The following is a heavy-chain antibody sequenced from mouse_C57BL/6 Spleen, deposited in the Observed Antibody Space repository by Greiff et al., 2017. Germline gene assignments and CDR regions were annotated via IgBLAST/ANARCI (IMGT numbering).Heavy chain of an antibody. V-gene: IGHV1-5*01. CDR2: IYPGNSDT. D-gene: IGHD2-4*01. J-gene: IGHJ3*01. CDR3: TLYDYDGAWFAY. CDR1: GYTFTSYW. Sequence: EVQLQQSGTVLARPGASVKMSCKTSGYTFTSYWMHWVKQRPGQGLEWIGAIYPGNSDTSYNQKFKGKAKLTAVTSASTAYMELSSLTNEDSAVYYCTLYDYDGAWFAYWGQGTLVTVSA.